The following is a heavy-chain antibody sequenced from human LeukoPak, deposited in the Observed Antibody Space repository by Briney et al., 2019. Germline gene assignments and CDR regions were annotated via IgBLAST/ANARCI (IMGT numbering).Heavy chain of an antibody. V-gene: IGHV3-23*01. J-gene: IGHJ4*02. CDR1: GFTFSSDA. D-gene: IGHD2-15*01. Sequence: PGRSLRLSGIGTGFTFSSDAMGSVRQAAGKGLEWVSGISGSGGSTYYADSVQGRFTISRDNSKNTLYLQMNSLRVEDTAVYYCAKDRGRTWVQVANWGQGTLVTVCS. CDR2: ISGSGGST. CDR3: AKDRGRTWVQVAN.